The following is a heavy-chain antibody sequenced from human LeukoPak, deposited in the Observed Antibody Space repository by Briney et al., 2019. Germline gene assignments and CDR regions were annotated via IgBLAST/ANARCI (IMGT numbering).Heavy chain of an antibody. J-gene: IGHJ6*04. D-gene: IGHD3-22*01. CDR2: IWCEGSNK. CDR1: GFTFSSYG. CDR3: AKSPGPNYYDSSGYYYFDLFGMDV. Sequence: PGGSLRLSCAASGFTFSSYGMHWVRQAPGKGLEWVAVIWCEGSNKYYADSEKGRFTISRDNSKNTLYLQMNSLRAEDTAVYYCAKSPGPNYYDSSGYYYFDLFGMDVWGKGTTVTVSS. V-gene: IGHV3-33*06.